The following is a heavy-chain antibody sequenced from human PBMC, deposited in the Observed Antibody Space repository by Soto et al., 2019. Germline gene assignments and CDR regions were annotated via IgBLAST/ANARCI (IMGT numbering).Heavy chain of an antibody. Sequence: PSETLSLTCTVSGGSISSSSYYWGWIRQPPGKGLEWIGSIYYSGSTYYNPSLKSRVTISVDTSKNQFSLKLSSVTAADTAVYYCARQAAAAGYWGQGTLVTVSS. CDR2: IYYSGST. V-gene: IGHV4-39*01. D-gene: IGHD6-13*01. CDR1: GGSISSSSYY. CDR3: ARQAAAAGY. J-gene: IGHJ4*02.